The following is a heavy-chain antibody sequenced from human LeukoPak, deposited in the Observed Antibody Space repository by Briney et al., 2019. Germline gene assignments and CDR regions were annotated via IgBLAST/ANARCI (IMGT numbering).Heavy chain of an antibody. CDR2: IFYTGST. V-gene: IGHV4-59*01. CDR1: GYPINIDYS. Sequence: SETLSLTCFVSGYPINIDYSWGWIRQPPGKGLEWIGYIFYTGSTNYNPSLKSRVTISVLTSKNRFSLKLSSVTAADTAVYYCATLTGGDDAFDIWGQGTMVTVSS. CDR3: ATLTGGDDAFDI. J-gene: IGHJ3*02. D-gene: IGHD4-23*01.